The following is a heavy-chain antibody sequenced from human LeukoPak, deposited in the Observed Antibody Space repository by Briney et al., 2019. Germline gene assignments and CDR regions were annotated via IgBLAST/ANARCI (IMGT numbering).Heavy chain of an antibody. CDR1: GGSISSYY. J-gene: IGHJ4*02. CDR3: ARGRDGYNSDHFDY. Sequence: MSSETLSLTCTVSGGSISSYYWSWIRQPPGKGLEWIGYIYYSGSTNYNPSLKSRVTISVDTSKNQFSLKLSSVTAADTAVYYCARGRDGYNSDHFDYWGQGTLVTVSS. CDR2: IYYSGST. D-gene: IGHD5-24*01. V-gene: IGHV4-59*01.